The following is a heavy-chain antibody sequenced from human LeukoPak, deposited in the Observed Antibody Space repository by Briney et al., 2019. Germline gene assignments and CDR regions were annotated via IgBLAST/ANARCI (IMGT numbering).Heavy chain of an antibody. CDR2: LSDGGTRI. CDR1: GFTFSSYG. CDR3: ANTHCDSSPIVWNF. D-gene: IGHD6-6*01. Sequence: GGSLRLSCAASGFTFSSYGMSWVRQAPGKGLEWVSGLSDGGTRIFYADSVKGRFTVSRDNSKNTLYLQMDSLRAEDTAVYYCANTHCDSSPIVWNFWGQGTLVTVSS. J-gene: IGHJ4*02. V-gene: IGHV3-23*01.